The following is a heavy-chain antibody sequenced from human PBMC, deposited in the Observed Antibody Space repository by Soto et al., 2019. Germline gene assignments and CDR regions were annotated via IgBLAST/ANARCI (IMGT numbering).Heavy chain of an antibody. CDR3: ARDRIVVVPAATFFDY. J-gene: IGHJ4*02. D-gene: IGHD2-2*01. Sequence: QVQLQESGPGLVKPSQTLSLTCTVSGGSISSGDYYWSWIRQPPGKGLEWIGYIYYSGSTYSNPSLKSLVTISVDTSKNQFSLKLSSVTAADTAVYYCARDRIVVVPAATFFDYWGQGTLVTVSS. V-gene: IGHV4-30-4*01. CDR1: GGSISSGDYY. CDR2: IYYSGST.